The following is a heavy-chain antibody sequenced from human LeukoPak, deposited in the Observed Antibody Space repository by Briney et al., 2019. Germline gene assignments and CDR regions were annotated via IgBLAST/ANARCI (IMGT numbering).Heavy chain of an antibody. D-gene: IGHD2-2*01. J-gene: IGHJ5*02. CDR1: GYTFTSYY. V-gene: IGHV1-46*03. CDR3: AREGSTRRWFDP. CDR2: INPSGGST. Sequence: ASVTVSFTASGYTFTSYYMHWVRQAPGQGLEWMGLINPSGGSTSYAQKFQGRVTMTRDMSTSTVYMELSSLRYEDTAVYNCAREGSTRRWFDPWGQGTLVTVSS.